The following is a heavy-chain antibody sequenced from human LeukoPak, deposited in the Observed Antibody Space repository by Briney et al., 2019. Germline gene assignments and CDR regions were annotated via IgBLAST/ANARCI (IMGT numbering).Heavy chain of an antibody. V-gene: IGHV3-9*01. CDR1: GFTFDDYA. Sequence: TGGSLRLSCAASGFTFDDYAMHWVRQAPGKGPEWVSGISWNSGSIGYADSVKGRFTISRDNAKNSLYLQMNSLRAEDTALYYCAKDFWSGSRFMGYYFDYWGQGTLVTVSS. J-gene: IGHJ4*02. CDR3: AKDFWSGSRFMGYYFDY. D-gene: IGHD3-3*01. CDR2: ISWNSGSI.